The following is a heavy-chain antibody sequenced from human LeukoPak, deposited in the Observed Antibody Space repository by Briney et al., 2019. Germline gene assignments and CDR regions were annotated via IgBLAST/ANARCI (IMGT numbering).Heavy chain of an antibody. CDR2: ISAYNGNT. J-gene: IGHJ3*02. CDR3: ARVRSRKGDAFDI. V-gene: IGHV1-18*01. CDR1: GYTFTSYG. Sequence: ASVKDSCKASGYTFTSYGIRWVRQAPGQGLEWMGWISAYNGNTNYAQKLQGRVTMTTDTSTSTAYMELRSLRSDDAAVYYCARVRSRKGDAFDIWGRGTMVTVSS.